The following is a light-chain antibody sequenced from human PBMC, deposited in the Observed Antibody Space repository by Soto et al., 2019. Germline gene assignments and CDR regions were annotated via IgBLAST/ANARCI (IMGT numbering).Light chain of an antibody. CDR3: QQYDSSHHT. CDR1: QSVTSSY. CDR2: GTS. Sequence: ENVLTQSPGTLSLSPGERATLSCRASQSVTSSYLAWYQQKPGQATSLLIYGTSSRATGIPDRFSGSGSGTDFTLTISKLEPEDFAVYYWQQYDSSHHTFGGGTKVKIK. V-gene: IGKV3-20*01. J-gene: IGKJ4*01.